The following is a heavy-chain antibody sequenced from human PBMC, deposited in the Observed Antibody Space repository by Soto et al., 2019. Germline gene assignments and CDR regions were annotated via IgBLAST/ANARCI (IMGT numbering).Heavy chain of an antibody. CDR2: IYYSGST. Sequence: SETLSLTCAVSGGSISSGGYSGSWIRQPPGKGLEWIGYIYYSGSTYYNPSLKSRVTISVDRSKNQFSLKLTSVTAADTAVYYCARHVTTVTTVDYWGQGTLVTVSS. V-gene: IGHV4-30-2*01. CDR3: ARHVTTVTTVDY. J-gene: IGHJ4*02. D-gene: IGHD4-17*01. CDR1: GGSISSGGYS.